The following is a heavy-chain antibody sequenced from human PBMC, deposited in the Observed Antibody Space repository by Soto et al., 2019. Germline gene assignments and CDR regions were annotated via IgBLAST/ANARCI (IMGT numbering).Heavy chain of an antibody. CDR2: MSYDGSNK. Sequence: GGSLRLSCAASGFTFSSYAMHWVRQAPGKGLEWVAVMSYDGSNKYYADSVKGRFTISRDNSKNTRYLQMNSLRAEDTAVYYCARAYEGDYFDYWGQGTLVTVSS. CDR1: GFTFSSYA. J-gene: IGHJ4*02. D-gene: IGHD3-16*01. CDR3: ARAYEGDYFDY. V-gene: IGHV3-30-3*01.